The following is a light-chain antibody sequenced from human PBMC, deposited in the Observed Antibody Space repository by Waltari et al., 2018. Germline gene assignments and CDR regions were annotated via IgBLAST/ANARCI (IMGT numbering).Light chain of an antibody. Sequence: QSALTQPASVSGSPGQSITLSCTGTSDDIGNYRYVSWYQQHSGRAPKLILYEVTNRPSGVSDRFSGSKSGNTASLTISGLQTEDEADYYCAAYASANTLLFGGGTQLTVL. V-gene: IGLV2-14*01. CDR1: SDDIGNYRY. CDR3: AAYASANTLL. CDR2: EVT. J-gene: IGLJ2*01.